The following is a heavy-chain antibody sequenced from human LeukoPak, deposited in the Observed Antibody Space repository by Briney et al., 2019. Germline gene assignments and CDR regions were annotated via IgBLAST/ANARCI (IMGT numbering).Heavy chain of an antibody. CDR3: ARGLLGAPTSYFDF. J-gene: IGHJ4*02. CDR2: ITYDGSNK. Sequence: GGSLRLSCAASGFTFSSNAMHWVRQAPGKGLGWVAVITYDGSNKYYADSVKGRFTISRDNSKNTLYLQMNSLRAEDTAVYYCARGLLGAPTSYFDFWGQGTLVTVSS. CDR1: GFTFSSNA. V-gene: IGHV3-30-3*01. D-gene: IGHD1-26*01.